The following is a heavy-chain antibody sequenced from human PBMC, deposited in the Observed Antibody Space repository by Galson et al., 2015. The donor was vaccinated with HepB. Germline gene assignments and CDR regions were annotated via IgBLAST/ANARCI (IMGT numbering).Heavy chain of an antibody. D-gene: IGHD6-13*01. CDR2: ISSSNGYI. Sequence: SLRLSCAASGFTFSSYSMNWVRQAPGKGLEWVSSISSSNGYIYYADSVKGRFTISRDNAKNSLYLQMNSLRAEDTAVYYCARGEYEGAAGTGYWGQGTLVTVSS. CDR1: GFTFSSYS. J-gene: IGHJ4*02. V-gene: IGHV3-21*01. CDR3: ARGEYEGAAGTGY.